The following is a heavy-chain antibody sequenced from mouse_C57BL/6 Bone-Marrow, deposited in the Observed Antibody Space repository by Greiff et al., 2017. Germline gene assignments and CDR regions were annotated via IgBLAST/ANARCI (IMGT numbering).Heavy chain of an antibody. CDR3: ARWFLGAMA. J-gene: IGHJ4*01. V-gene: IGHV5-4*01. D-gene: IGHD2-2*01. CDR2: ISDGGSYT. Sequence: EVQRLQSGGGLVKPGGSLKLSCAASGFTFSSYAMSWVRQTPEKRLEWVATISDGGSYTYYPDNVKGRVTISRDNAKSNLYLQMSHLKSEDTAVYYCARWFLGAMA. CDR1: GFTFSSYA.